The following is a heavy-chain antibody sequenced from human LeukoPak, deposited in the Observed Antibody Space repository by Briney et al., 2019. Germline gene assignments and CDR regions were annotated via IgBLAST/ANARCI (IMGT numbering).Heavy chain of an antibody. Sequence: SETLSLTCTVSGGSISSISYYWGWIRQPPGKGLEWIGHIYYRGSTFYNPSLRGRVTISVDTSKNHFSVKLTSVTTADTAVYYCARLYGNFQYYYDYWGQGTLVTVSS. D-gene: IGHD1-7*01. CDR2: IYYRGST. CDR3: ARLYGNFQYYYDY. CDR1: GGSISSISYY. V-gene: IGHV4-39*07. J-gene: IGHJ4*02.